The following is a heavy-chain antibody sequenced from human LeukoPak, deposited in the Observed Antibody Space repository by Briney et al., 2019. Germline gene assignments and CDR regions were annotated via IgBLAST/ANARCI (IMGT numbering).Heavy chain of an antibody. Sequence: PSETLSLTCAVYGGSFSGYHWSWIRQPPGKGLEWIGEINHSGTTNYNPSLKSRVTISVDTSKNQFSLKLTSVTAADTAVYYCARGLQLVRHWFDPWGQGTLVTVSS. V-gene: IGHV4-34*01. CDR1: GGSFSGYH. CDR2: INHSGTT. J-gene: IGHJ5*02. CDR3: ARGLQLVRHWFDP. D-gene: IGHD6-13*01.